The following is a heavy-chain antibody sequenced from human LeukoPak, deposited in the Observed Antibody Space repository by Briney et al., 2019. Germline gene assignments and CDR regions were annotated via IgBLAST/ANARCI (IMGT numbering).Heavy chain of an antibody. CDR2: IYTSGNT. Sequence: SETLYLTCTVSGGSISTYYWSWIRQPAGKGLEWVGRIYTSGNTNYNPSLKSRVTMSVDTSKNQFSLKVRSVTAADTAVYYCARGGDRMSSYPFDYWGQGTLVTVSS. D-gene: IGHD1-26*01. CDR3: ARGGDRMSSYPFDY. J-gene: IGHJ4*02. V-gene: IGHV4-4*07. CDR1: GGSISTYY.